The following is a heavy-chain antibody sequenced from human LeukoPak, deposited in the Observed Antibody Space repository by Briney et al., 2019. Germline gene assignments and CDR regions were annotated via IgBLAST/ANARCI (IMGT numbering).Heavy chain of an antibody. CDR3: ARDLLISSVGVGGY. V-gene: IGHV1-18*04. CDR1: GYTFSSYG. CDR2: ISAYNGNT. D-gene: IGHD3-16*01. J-gene: IGHJ4*02. Sequence: ASVKVSCKASGYTFSSYGISWVRQAPGQGLEWMGWISAYNGNTNYAQKLQGRVMMTTDTSSSTSYMELRSLRSDDTAVHYCARDLLISSVGVGGYWGQGTLVTVSS.